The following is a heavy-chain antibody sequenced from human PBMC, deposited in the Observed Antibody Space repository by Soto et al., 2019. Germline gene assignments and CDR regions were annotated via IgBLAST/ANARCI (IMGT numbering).Heavy chain of an antibody. CDR3: ARAGAAPYYYYGLDV. V-gene: IGHV1-18*01. J-gene: IGHJ6*02. Sequence: ASVKVSCKTSGYTFTAYDIYWVRQTPGQGLEWMGWIRAYNGDTNYAQKFQTRVTMTTDKSTDTAYMDLRSLTSDDTAIYYCARAGAAPYYYYGLDVWGQGTTVTVSS. CDR2: IRAYNGDT. D-gene: IGHD3-10*01. CDR1: GYTFTAYD.